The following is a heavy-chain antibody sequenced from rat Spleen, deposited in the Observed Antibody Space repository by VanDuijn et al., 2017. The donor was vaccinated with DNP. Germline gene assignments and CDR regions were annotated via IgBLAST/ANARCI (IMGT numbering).Heavy chain of an antibody. CDR1: GFTFSSYW. CDR3: ARGGRTYFDY. Sequence: EVQLVESGGGLVQAGRSLKLSCAASGFTFSSYWMYWIRQAPGKGLEWVASINTDGGSTYYPDSVKGRFTISRDNAENTLYLQMNSLRSEDTATYYCARGGRTYFDYWGQGVMVTVSS. CDR2: INTDGGST. V-gene: IGHV5-58*01. D-gene: IGHD1-11*01. J-gene: IGHJ2*01.